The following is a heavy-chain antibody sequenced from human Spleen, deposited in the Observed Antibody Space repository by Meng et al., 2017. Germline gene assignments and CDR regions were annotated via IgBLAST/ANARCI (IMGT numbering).Heavy chain of an antibody. Sequence: QRLWTGPEVKSPGSSVKVSGKDPGGTLNSYAISWVRQAPGKGLGWMGGIIPAFGAPNHAQKFQGRVRITADESTTTAYMELSSLRSEDTAVYFCARVERTYYDYVWGLGRFDPWGQGTLVTSPQ. V-gene: IGHV1-69*01. CDR3: ARVERTYYDYVWGLGRFDP. CDR2: IIPAFGAP. D-gene: IGHD3-16*01. CDR1: GGTLNSYA. J-gene: IGHJ5*02.